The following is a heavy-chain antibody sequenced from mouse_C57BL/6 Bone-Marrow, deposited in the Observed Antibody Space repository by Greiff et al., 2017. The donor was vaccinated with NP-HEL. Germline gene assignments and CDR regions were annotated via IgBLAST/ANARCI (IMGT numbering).Heavy chain of an antibody. CDR3: ARHDDYYGSFYAMDY. CDR2: ISNGGGST. D-gene: IGHD1-1*01. Sequence: EVMLVESGGGLVQPGGSLKLSCAASGFTFSDYYMYWVRQTPEKRLEWVAYISNGGGSTYYPDTVKGRFTISRDNAKNTLYLQMSRLKSEDTAMYYCARHDDYYGSFYAMDYWGQGTSVTVSS. CDR1: GFTFSDYY. V-gene: IGHV5-12*01. J-gene: IGHJ4*01.